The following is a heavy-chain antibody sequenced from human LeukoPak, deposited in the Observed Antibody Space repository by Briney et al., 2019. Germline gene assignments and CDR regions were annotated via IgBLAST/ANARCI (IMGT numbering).Heavy chain of an antibody. J-gene: IGHJ5*02. D-gene: IGHD3-22*01. CDR3: ARHYYDSSGPTYP. V-gene: IGHV4-59*01. CDR1: GGSISSYY. Sequence: SQTLSLTCTVSGGSISSYYWGWIRHPQGKGREWIGYIYYSGSTNYNPSLKSRVTISVDTSKNQFSLKLSSVTAADTAVYYCARHYYDSSGPTYPWGQGTLVTVSS. CDR2: IYYSGST.